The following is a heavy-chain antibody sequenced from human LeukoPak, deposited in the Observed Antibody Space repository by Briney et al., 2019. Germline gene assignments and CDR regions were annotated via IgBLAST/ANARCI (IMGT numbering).Heavy chain of an antibody. V-gene: IGHV4-38-2*02. CDR2: IYHSGST. CDR1: GYSISSGYY. Sequence: PSETLSLTCTVSGYSISSGYYWGWIRQPPGKGLEWIGSIYHSGSTYYNASRKSRVTISVDTSKRHFSLKLSSVTAADTAVYYCARIVVRYYMDVWGKGTTVTVSS. D-gene: IGHD2-2*01. J-gene: IGHJ6*03. CDR3: ARIVVRYYMDV.